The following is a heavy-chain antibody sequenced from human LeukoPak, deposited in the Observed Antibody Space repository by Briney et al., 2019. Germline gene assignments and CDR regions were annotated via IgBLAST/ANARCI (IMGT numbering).Heavy chain of an antibody. J-gene: IGHJ1*01. D-gene: IGHD5-24*01. CDR2: INWNGGSA. V-gene: IGHV3-20*04. CDR3: VRLGRDGYTYGAAY. CDR1: GFIFDDYG. Sequence: PGGSLRLSCAGSGFIFDDYGMRCVRQAPGKGLEWVAGINWNGGSAGYAASVKGRCTISRDNAKTALYLEMNSLRVEDTAFYYCVRLGRDGYTYGAAYWGQGALVTVSS.